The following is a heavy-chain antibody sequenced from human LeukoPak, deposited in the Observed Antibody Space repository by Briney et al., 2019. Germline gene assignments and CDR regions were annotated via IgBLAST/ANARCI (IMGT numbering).Heavy chain of an antibody. CDR1: GYTFTCYY. CDR2: INPNSGGT. Sequence: GASVKVSCKASGYTFTCYYMHWVRQAPGQGLEWMGWINPNSGGTNYAQKFQGRVTMTRDTSISTAYMELSRLRSDDTAVYYCARGKYSGSYYRYYFDYWGQGTLVTVSS. V-gene: IGHV1-2*02. D-gene: IGHD1-26*01. J-gene: IGHJ4*02. CDR3: ARGKYSGSYYRYYFDY.